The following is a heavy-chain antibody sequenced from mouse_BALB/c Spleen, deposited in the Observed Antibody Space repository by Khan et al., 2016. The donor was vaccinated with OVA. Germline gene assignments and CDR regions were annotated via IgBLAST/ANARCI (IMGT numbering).Heavy chain of an antibody. CDR2: IWGDGST. D-gene: IGHD2-14*01. Sequence: QVQLKESGPGLVAPSQSLSITCTVSGFSLSRYSVHWVRQPPGKGLEWLGMIWGDGSTDYNSALKSRLSISKDNSKSQVFLKMNSLQTDDTAMYYCARAYYRYDGDYAMDYWGQGTSVTVSS. V-gene: IGHV2-6-4*01. CDR3: ARAYYRYDGDYAMDY. J-gene: IGHJ4*01. CDR1: GFSLSRYS.